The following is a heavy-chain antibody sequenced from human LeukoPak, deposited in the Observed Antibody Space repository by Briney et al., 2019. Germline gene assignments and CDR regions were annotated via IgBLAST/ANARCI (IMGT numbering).Heavy chain of an antibody. CDR2: LRGDGET. CDR1: GFIFSNYA. D-gene: IGHD3-3*01. J-gene: IGHJ4*02. V-gene: IGHV3-23*01. CDR3: AKDDDGYY. Sequence: PGGSLRLSCAASGFIFSNYAMSWVRRAPARGLEWVSSLRGDGETFYADSVKGRFTLSRDESRNTVYLQLNNLRAEDTAVYYCAKDDDGYYWGQGILVTVSS.